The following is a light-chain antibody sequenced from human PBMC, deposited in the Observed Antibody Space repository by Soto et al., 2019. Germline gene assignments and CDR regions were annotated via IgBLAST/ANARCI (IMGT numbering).Light chain of an antibody. CDR2: DVS. V-gene: IGLV2-14*01. J-gene: IGLJ1*01. Sequence: QSALTQPASVSGSPGQSITISCTGTSSDVGGYNYVSWYQQHPGKAPKVMIYDVSNRPSGVSNRFSGSKSGNTASLTISGLQAYDESDYYCSSYTSSRTLLYVFGTGTKLTVL. CDR3: SSYTSSRTLLYV. CDR1: SSDVGGYNY.